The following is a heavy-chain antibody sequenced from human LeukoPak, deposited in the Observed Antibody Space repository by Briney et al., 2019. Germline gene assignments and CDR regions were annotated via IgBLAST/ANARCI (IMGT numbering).Heavy chain of an antibody. CDR3: ARRPVDYSSSDHAFDI. J-gene: IGHJ3*02. V-gene: IGHV4-59*01. CDR1: GFSIDKYY. CDR2: IYYSGSA. D-gene: IGHD6-6*01. Sequence: SATLSLTCSVSGFSIDKYYWSWIRQSPGKGPEWIGDIYYSGSADHNPSLKSRVTMSVDRPKNQFSLKLTSMTSADTAIYYCARRPVDYSSSDHAFDIWGQGTMVTVSS.